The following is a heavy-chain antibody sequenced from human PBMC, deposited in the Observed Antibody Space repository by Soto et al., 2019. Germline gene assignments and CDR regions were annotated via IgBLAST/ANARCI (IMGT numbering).Heavy chain of an antibody. V-gene: IGHV2-5*02. CDR1: GFSLSTSGVG. Sequence: QITLKESGPTLVKPTQTLTLTCTFSGFSLSTSGVGVGWIRQPPGKALEWLALIYWDGDKRYSPSLKSRLTLIKHTSKNQVVLIMTNIDPVDTATYYCVQTHKGLPFDYLGQGTLVTVSS. CDR3: VQTHKGLPFDY. J-gene: IGHJ4*02. D-gene: IGHD5-12*01. CDR2: IYWDGDK.